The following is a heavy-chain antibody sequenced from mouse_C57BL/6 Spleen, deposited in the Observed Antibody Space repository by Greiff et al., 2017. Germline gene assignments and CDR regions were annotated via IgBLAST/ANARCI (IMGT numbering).Heavy chain of an antibody. D-gene: IGHD4-1*01. J-gene: IGHJ4*01. CDR1: GYTFTSYW. V-gene: IGHV1-69*01. Sequence: QVQLQQPGAELVMPGASVKLSCKASGYTFTSYWMHWVKQRPGQGLEWIGEIDPSDSYTNYNQKFKGKSTLTVDKSSSTAYMQLSSLTSEDSAVYYCARSGWDRDAMDYWGQGTSVTVSS. CDR3: ARSGWDRDAMDY. CDR2: IDPSDSYT.